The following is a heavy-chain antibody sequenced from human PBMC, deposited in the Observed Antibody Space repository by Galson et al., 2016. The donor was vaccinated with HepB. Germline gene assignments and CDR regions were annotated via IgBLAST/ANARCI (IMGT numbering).Heavy chain of an antibody. D-gene: IGHD6-19*01. CDR3: AREAGNGGDY. CDR2: ISGGSGSI. J-gene: IGHJ4*02. CDR1: GFTLSSDG. Sequence: SLRLSCAASGFTLSSDGMSWVRQAPGKGLEWVSGISGGSGSIHYADSVKGRFTISRDNSKNTLYLQMNSLRDEDTAVYYCAREAGNGGDYRGQGTLVTVSS. V-gene: IGHV3-23*01.